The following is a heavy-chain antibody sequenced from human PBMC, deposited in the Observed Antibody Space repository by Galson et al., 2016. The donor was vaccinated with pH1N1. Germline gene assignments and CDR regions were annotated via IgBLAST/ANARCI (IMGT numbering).Heavy chain of an antibody. Sequence: SVKVSCKASGYNFSSYGISWVRQAPGKGLEWMGWISGYNGNTKYEQKIQGRVSMTIDTSTSTVYMELRSLRSDDTALYYCARMSGSSRYLDYWGQGTLVTVSS. CDR2: ISGYNGNT. CDR3: ARMSGSSRYLDY. CDR1: GYNFSSYG. J-gene: IGHJ4*02. D-gene: IGHD1-26*01. V-gene: IGHV1-18*01.